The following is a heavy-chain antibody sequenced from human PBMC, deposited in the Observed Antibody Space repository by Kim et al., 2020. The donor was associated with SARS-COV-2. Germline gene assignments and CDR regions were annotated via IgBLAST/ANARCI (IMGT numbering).Heavy chain of an antibody. V-gene: IGHV4-59*13. CDR3: AGDYGDYHNSGLYYYYYGMDV. D-gene: IGHD4-17*01. CDR2: IYYSGST. Sequence: SETLSLTCTVSGGSISSYYWSWIRQPPGKGLEWIGYIYYSGSTNYNPSLKSRVTISVDTSKNQFSLKLSSVTAADTAVYYCAGDYGDYHNSGLYYYYYGMDVWGQGTTVTVSS. J-gene: IGHJ6*02. CDR1: GGSISSYY.